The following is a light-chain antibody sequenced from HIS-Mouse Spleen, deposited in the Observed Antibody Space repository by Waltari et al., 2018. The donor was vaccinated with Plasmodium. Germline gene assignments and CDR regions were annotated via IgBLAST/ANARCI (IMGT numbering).Light chain of an antibody. CDR2: AAS. CDR1: QSISSY. V-gene: IGKV1-39*01. Sequence: DIQMTQSPSSLSASVGDIVTITCRASQSISSYINLYQQKPGKAPKLLIYAASSLQSGVPSRFSGSGSGTDFTLTISSLQPEDFATYYCQQNYNTWTFGQGTKVEIK. J-gene: IGKJ1*01. CDR3: QQNYNTWT.